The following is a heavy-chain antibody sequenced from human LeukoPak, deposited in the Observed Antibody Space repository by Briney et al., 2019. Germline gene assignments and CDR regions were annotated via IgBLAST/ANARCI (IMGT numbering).Heavy chain of an antibody. J-gene: IGHJ6*02. CDR3: AKDRRAMVYTMGKYGMDV. D-gene: IGHD2-8*01. V-gene: IGHV3-30*18. Sequence: PGGSLRLSCAASGFTFSSYGMHWVRQAPGEGLEWVAIISYDGSNKYYADSVKGRFTISRDNSKNTLYLQMNSLRAEDTAVYYCAKDRRAMVYTMGKYGMDVWGQGTTVIVSS. CDR1: GFTFSSYG. CDR2: ISYDGSNK.